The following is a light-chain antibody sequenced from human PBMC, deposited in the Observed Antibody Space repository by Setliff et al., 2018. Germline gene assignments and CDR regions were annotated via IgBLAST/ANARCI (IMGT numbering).Light chain of an antibody. CDR3: CSYAGSYTYV. Sequence: QSALPQPASVSGSPGQSITISCTGTSSDVGGYNYVSWYQQHPGKAPKLMIYDVSKRPSGVPDRFSGSKSGNTASLTISGLQAEDEADYYCCSYAGSYTYVFGTGTKGTVL. CDR2: DVS. J-gene: IGLJ1*01. V-gene: IGLV2-11*01. CDR1: SSDVGGYNY.